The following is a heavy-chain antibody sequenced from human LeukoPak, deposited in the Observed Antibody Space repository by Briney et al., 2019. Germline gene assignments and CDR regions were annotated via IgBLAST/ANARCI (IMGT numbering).Heavy chain of an antibody. V-gene: IGHV3-33*01. Sequence: PGGSLRLSCAASGFTFSSYGMHWVRQAPGKGLEWVAIIWYDGSNEYYADSVKGRFTIPRDNSKNTLYLQMNSLRAEDTAVYYCATSRGSYYMDVWGKGTTVTVSS. CDR2: IWYDGSNE. D-gene: IGHD1-26*01. CDR3: ATSRGSYYMDV. CDR1: GFTFSSYG. J-gene: IGHJ6*03.